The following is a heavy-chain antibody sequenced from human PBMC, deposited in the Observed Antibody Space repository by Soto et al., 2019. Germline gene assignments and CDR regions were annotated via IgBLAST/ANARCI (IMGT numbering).Heavy chain of an antibody. V-gene: IGHV1-69*13. CDR1: GGTFSSYA. Sequence: SVKVSCKASGGTFSSYAISWVRQAPGQGLEWMGGIIPIFGTANYAQKFQGRVTITADESTSTAYMELSSLRSEDTAVYYCARDSGTTAPGTPPDWFDPWGQRTLVTVSS. CDR2: IIPIFGTA. J-gene: IGHJ5*02. D-gene: IGHD1-7*01. CDR3: ARDSGTTAPGTPPDWFDP.